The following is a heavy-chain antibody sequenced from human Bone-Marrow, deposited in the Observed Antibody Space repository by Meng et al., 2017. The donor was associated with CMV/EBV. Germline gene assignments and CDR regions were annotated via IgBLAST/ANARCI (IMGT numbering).Heavy chain of an antibody. D-gene: IGHD2-21*01. V-gene: IGHV3-23*03. CDR1: GFTFSSYA. Sequence: GESLKISCAASGFTFSSYAMSWVRQAPGKGLEWVSVIYSGGSSTYYADSVKGRFTISRDNSKNTLYLQMNSLRAEDTAVYYCAKDKGEDYYYGMDVWGQGPTVTVYS. CDR2: IYSGGSST. J-gene: IGHJ6*02. CDR3: AKDKGEDYYYGMDV.